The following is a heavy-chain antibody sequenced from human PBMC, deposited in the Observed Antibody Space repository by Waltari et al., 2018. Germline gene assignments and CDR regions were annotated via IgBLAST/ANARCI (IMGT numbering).Heavy chain of an antibody. Sequence: QVQLVQSGAEVKKPGASVKVSCKASGYTFTSYDINWVRQATGQGLEWMGWMNPNSGNTGYAQKFQGRVTMTRNTSISTAYMELSSLRSEDTAVYYCARGPTYYYDSSGYYPHWGQGTLVTVSS. V-gene: IGHV1-8*01. CDR2: MNPNSGNT. J-gene: IGHJ4*02. D-gene: IGHD3-22*01. CDR3: ARGPTYYYDSSGYYPH. CDR1: GYTFTSYD.